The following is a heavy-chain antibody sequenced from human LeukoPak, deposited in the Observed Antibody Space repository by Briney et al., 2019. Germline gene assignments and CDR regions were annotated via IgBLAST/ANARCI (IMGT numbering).Heavy chain of an antibody. V-gene: IGHV3-30*02. D-gene: IGHD2-15*01. J-gene: IGHJ4*02. CDR2: IRYDGSNK. Sequence: GSLRLSCAASRFTFSRYGMHWVRQAPGKGLEWVAFIRYDGSNKYYADSVKGRFTISRDNSKNTLYLQMNSLRAEDTAVYYCAKDAIPGYCSGGSCYSLDYWGQGTLVTVSS. CDR1: RFTFSRYG. CDR3: AKDAIPGYCSGGSCYSLDY.